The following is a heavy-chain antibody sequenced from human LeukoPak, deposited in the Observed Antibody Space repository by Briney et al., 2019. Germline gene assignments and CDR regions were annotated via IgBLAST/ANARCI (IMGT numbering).Heavy chain of an antibody. V-gene: IGHV4-4*07. CDR3: ARRTDH. CDR1: GGSMNNHY. Sequence: SETLSLTCTVSGGSMNNHYWNWIRQPAGKGLEWVGHIYSSGSTNYNPSLKSRVTISIDTSKSQFFLKLTSVTAADTAVYYCARRTDHWGQGTLVTVSS. CDR2: IYSSGST. J-gene: IGHJ5*02.